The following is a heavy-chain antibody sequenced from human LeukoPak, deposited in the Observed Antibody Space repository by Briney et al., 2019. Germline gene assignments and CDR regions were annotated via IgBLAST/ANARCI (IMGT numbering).Heavy chain of an antibody. Sequence: ASVKVSCKASGYTFTGYYMHWVRHAPGQGHEWMGWINPNSGGTNYAQTFQGRVTMTREKSISTAYLELSRLRSDDTAVNSCARTRSLPAAHNWFDPWGQGTLVTVSS. CDR1: GYTFTGYY. J-gene: IGHJ5*02. V-gene: IGHV1-2*02. D-gene: IGHD2-2*01. CDR2: INPNSGGT. CDR3: ARTRSLPAAHNWFDP.